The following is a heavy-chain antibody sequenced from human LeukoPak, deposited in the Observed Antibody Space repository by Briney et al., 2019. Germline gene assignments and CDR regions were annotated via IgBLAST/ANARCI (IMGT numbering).Heavy chain of an antibody. D-gene: IGHD3-3*01. CDR3: ARRLEWLLFLNAFDI. J-gene: IGHJ3*02. CDR2: IYYSGST. CDR1: GGSISTYY. V-gene: IGHV4-59*08. Sequence: SSETLSLTCTVSGGSISTYYWSWVRQSPGKGLEWIGHIYYSGSTNYNPSLKSRVAMSVDTSKNQFSLKLSSVTAADTAVYYCARRLEWLLFLNAFDIWGQGTMVTVSS.